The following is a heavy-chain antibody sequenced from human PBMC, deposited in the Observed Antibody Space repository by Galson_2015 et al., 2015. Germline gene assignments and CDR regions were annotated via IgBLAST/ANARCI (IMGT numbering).Heavy chain of an antibody. J-gene: IGHJ4*02. V-gene: IGHV3-9*01. Sequence: SLRLSCAGFGVSFNDYAMHWVRHLPGKGLEWVSGISWKSGYIAYADSVKGRFTISRDNAESSLYLQMNSLRPEDTALYYCAKDKTLRFSYYFDSWGQGALVSVSS. D-gene: IGHD3-3*01. CDR1: GVSFNDYA. CDR3: AKDKTLRFSYYFDS. CDR2: ISWKSGYI.